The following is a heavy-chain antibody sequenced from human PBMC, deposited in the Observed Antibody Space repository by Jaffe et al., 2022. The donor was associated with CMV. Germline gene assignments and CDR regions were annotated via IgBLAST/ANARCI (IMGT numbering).Heavy chain of an antibody. D-gene: IGHD3-10*01. V-gene: IGHV3-49*05. J-gene: IGHJ3*02. CDR1: GFTFGDYA. CDR2: IRSKAYGGTT. Sequence: EVQLVESGGGLVKPGRSLRLSCTASGFTFGDYAMSWFRQAPGKGLEWVGFIRSKAYGGTTEYAASVKGRFTISRDDSKSIAYLQMNSLKTEDTAVYYCTRDLRVLWFGELLSVDAFDIWGQGTMVTVSS. CDR3: TRDLRVLWFGELLSVDAFDI.